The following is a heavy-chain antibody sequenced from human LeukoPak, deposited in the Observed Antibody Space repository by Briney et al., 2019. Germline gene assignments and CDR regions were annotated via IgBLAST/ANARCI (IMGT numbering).Heavy chain of an antibody. J-gene: IGHJ3*02. CDR2: INQHGSDK. V-gene: IGHV3-7*01. CDR3: AGDPMHGAFDI. Sequence: RPGGSLRLSCAASGFIFSNSWMSWVRQVPGKGLELVANINQHGSDKYYMDSVKGRFTISRDNARNSLFLQMNSLRAEDAAVYYCAGDPMHGAFDIWGQGTMVTVSS. CDR1: GFIFSNSW.